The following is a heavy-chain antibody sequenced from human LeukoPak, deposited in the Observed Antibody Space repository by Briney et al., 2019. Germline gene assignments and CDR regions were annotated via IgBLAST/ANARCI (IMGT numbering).Heavy chain of an antibody. CDR1: GGSISSYY. CDR2: IYYSGST. CDR3: ARGGYGSGSYYIDY. J-gene: IGHJ4*02. Sequence: SETLSLTCTVSGGSISSYYWSWIRQPPGKGLEWIGYIYYSGSTNYNPSLKSRVTISVDTSKNQFSLKLSSVTAADPAVYYCARGGYGSGSYYIDYWGQGTLVTVSS. D-gene: IGHD3-10*01. V-gene: IGHV4-59*01.